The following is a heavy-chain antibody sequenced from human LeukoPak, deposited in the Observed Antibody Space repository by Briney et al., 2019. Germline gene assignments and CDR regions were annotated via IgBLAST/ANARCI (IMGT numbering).Heavy chain of an antibody. CDR3: AREVSEGFDF. Sequence: GGSLRLSCAGSGFTFSNYWMSWVRQAPGKGLEWVANIKGDGSEEYYVESVKGRFSISRDNAKNSLYLQMNSLRAEDTAVYYCAREVSEGFDFWGQGTLVTVSS. CDR2: IKGDGSEE. V-gene: IGHV3-7*01. J-gene: IGHJ4*02. CDR1: GFTFSNYW. D-gene: IGHD3-22*01.